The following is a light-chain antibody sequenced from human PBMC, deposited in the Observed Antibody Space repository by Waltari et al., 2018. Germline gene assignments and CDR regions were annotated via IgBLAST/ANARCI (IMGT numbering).Light chain of an antibody. J-gene: IGLJ3*02. CDR2: VNSDGSH. CDR3: ETGGHGTWV. CDR1: SGHITNV. Sequence: QLVLTQSPSASASLGASVKLTCTLSSGHITNVIAWHQQQPGKGPRFLMKVNSDGSHRKGDDIADRCSGSGSGPERYLTITSHQSEDGADYYCETGGHGTWVFGGGTKLTVL. V-gene: IGLV4-69*01.